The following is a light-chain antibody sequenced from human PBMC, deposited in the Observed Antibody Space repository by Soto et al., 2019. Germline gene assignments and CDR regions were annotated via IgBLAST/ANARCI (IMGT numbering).Light chain of an antibody. Sequence: QSALTQPASVSGSPGQSITISCTGPISDVGGYNYVSWYQQRPGKAPKLMIYDVSNRPSGVSNRFSGSKSGNTASLTISGLQAEDEADYYCSSYTSSSGYVFGTGTKVTVL. V-gene: IGLV2-14*01. CDR1: ISDVGGYNY. CDR2: DVS. CDR3: SSYTSSSGYV. J-gene: IGLJ1*01.